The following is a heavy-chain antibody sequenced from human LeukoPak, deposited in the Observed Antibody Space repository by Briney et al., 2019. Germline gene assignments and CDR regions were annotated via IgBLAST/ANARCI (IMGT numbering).Heavy chain of an antibody. CDR2: IYYSGDT. V-gene: IGHV4-59*01. CDR3: ARVPGVYYDSLTGYGSGWFDP. D-gene: IGHD3-9*01. J-gene: IGHJ5*02. Sequence: NPSETLSLTCTVSRGSISGYSWSWIRQSPGGGREWIGYIYYSGDTAYNPSLRSRVTMSVDTSKNQFSLQLRSMTTADTAVYYCARVPGVYYDSLTGYGSGWFDPWSQGTLVTVSS. CDR1: RGSISGYS.